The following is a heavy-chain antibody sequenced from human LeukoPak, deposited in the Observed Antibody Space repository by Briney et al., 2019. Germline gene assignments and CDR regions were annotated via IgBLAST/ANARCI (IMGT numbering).Heavy chain of an antibody. CDR3: AAPPLGYYDSSDRFDP. CDR1: GGTFSSYA. CDR2: IIPIFGTA. V-gene: IGHV1-69*13. D-gene: IGHD3-22*01. J-gene: IGHJ5*02. Sequence: ASVKVSCKASGGTFSSYAISWVRQAPGQGLEWMGGIIPIFGTANYAQKFQGRVTITADESTSTAYMELSSLRSEDTAVYYCAAPPLGYYDSSDRFDPWGQGTLVTVSS.